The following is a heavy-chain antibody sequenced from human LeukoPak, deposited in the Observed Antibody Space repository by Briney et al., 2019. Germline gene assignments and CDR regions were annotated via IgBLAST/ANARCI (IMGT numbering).Heavy chain of an antibody. CDR3: ARDRGIDYYDSSGYSN. D-gene: IGHD3-22*01. Sequence: PGGSLRLSCAASGFTFSSYSMNWVRQAPGKGLEWVSSISSSSSYIYYADSVKGRFTISRDNAKNSLYLQMNSLRAEDTAVYYCARDRGIDYYDSSGYSNWGQGTLVTVSS. J-gene: IGHJ4*02. V-gene: IGHV3-21*01. CDR1: GFTFSSYS. CDR2: ISSSSSYI.